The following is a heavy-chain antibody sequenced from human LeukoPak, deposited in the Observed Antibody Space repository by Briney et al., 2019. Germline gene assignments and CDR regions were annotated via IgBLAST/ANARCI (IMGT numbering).Heavy chain of an antibody. CDR3: AREAPHGSGVGEMDY. CDR1: GFTFSSYE. J-gene: IGHJ4*02. Sequence: GGSLRLSCAASGFTFSSYEMNWVRQAPGKGLEWVSYISSSGSTIYYTDSVKGRFTISRDNAKNSLYLQMNSLRAEDTAVYYCAREAPHGSGVGEMDYWGQGTLVTVSS. D-gene: IGHD3-10*01. CDR2: ISSSGSTI. V-gene: IGHV3-48*03.